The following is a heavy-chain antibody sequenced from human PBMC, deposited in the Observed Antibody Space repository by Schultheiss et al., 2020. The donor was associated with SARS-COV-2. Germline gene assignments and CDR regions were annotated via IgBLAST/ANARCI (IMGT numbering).Heavy chain of an antibody. D-gene: IGHD3-3*02. V-gene: IGHV3-21*01. CDR2: ISSSSSYI. J-gene: IGHJ4*02. Sequence: GGSLRLSCAASGFTFSSYGMHWVRQAPGKGLEWVSSISSSSSYIYYADSVKGRFTISRDNAKNSLYLQMNSLRAEDTAVYYCARCQRFWSQDYWGQGTLVTVSS. CDR1: GFTFSSYG. CDR3: ARCQRFWSQDY.